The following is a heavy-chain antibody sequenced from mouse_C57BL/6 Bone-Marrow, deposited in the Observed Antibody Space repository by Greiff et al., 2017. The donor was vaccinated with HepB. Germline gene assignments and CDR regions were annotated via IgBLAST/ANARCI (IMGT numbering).Heavy chain of an antibody. CDR2: IDPANGNT. D-gene: IGHD3-2*02. Sequence: DVQLQESVAELVRPGASVKLSCTASGFNIKNTSMHWVKQRPEQGLEWIGRIDPANGNTKYAPKFQGKATITADTSSNTAYLHLSSLTSEDTAIYYCARRAAQGDYWGQGTTLTVSS. V-gene: IGHV14-3*01. J-gene: IGHJ2*01. CDR1: GFNIKNTS. CDR3: ARRAAQGDY.